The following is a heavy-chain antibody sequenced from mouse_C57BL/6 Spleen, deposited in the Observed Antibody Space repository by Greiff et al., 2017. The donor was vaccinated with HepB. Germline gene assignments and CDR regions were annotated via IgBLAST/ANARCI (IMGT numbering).Heavy chain of an antibody. CDR2: ISSGSSTI. Sequence: EVKLMESGGGLVKPGGSLKLSCSASGFTFSDYGMHWVRQAPEKGLEWVAYISSGSSTIYYADTMKGRSTISRDNAKNTLFLQMTSLRSEDTAMYYCAKSGFYYYGSSLYYAMDYWGQGTSVTVSS. CDR1: GFTFSDYG. CDR3: AKSGFYYYGSSLYYAMDY. D-gene: IGHD1-1*01. V-gene: IGHV5-17*01. J-gene: IGHJ4*01.